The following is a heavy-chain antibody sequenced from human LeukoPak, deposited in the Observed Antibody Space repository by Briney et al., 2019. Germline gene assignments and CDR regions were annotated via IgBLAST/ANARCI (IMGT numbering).Heavy chain of an antibody. CDR1: GYSFTNYW. J-gene: IGHJ4*02. Sequence: GESLKISCKGFGYSFTNYWIGWVRQMPEKGLEWMGIIYPGDFDTRYSPSFQGQVTISAAKSISTAYLQWSSLKASDTAIYYCARLVCSSTSCYSGFDFWGQGTLVTVSS. CDR3: ARLVCSSTSCYSGFDF. V-gene: IGHV5-51*01. CDR2: IYPGDFDT. D-gene: IGHD2-2*01.